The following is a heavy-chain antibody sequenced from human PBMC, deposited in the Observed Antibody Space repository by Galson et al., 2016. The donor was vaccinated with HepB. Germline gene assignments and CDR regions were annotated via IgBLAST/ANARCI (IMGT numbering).Heavy chain of an antibody. J-gene: IGHJ3*02. Sequence: SVKVSCKASGYTFSNYGLNWVRQAPGQGLEWMGWISADNGNTNYAQKFQDRVTMTTDTSTSTAYMDLRSLRSDDTAVYYCARDHFYDSSGYYHVMELTFDIWGQGTMVTVSS. CDR3: ARDHFYDSSGYYHVMELTFDI. V-gene: IGHV1-18*01. CDR1: GYTFSNYG. D-gene: IGHD3-22*01. CDR2: ISADNGNT.